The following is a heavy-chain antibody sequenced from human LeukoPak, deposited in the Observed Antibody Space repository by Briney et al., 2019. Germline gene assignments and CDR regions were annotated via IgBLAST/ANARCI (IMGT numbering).Heavy chain of an antibody. CDR2: ISAKNGNT. Sequence: GASVKVSCKASGYTFTSYGISWVRQAPGQGLEWMGWISAKNGNTNYEQKLQGRVTMTTDTSTSTAYMELRSLRSDDTAMYFCARAGAEVTTHFDHWGQGTLVTVSS. V-gene: IGHV1-18*01. CDR1: GYTFTSYG. J-gene: IGHJ4*02. D-gene: IGHD1-26*01. CDR3: ARAGAEVTTHFDH.